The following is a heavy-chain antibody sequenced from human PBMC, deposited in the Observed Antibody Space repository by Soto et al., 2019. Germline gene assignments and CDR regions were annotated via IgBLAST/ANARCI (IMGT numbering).Heavy chain of an antibody. J-gene: IGHJ5*02. CDR2: IYSGGTT. CDR3: ARSRYGDGDCCDP. V-gene: IGHV3-66*01. CDR1: GFTVSTNY. D-gene: IGHD4-17*01. Sequence: DVQLVESGGGLVQPGGSLRLSCAASGFTVSTNYMTWVRQAPGKGLEWVSIIYSGGTTYYADSVKGRFTVSRDNSKNTVYLQMNNLRAEDPAVYYCARSRYGDGDCCDPWGQGTLVTVSS.